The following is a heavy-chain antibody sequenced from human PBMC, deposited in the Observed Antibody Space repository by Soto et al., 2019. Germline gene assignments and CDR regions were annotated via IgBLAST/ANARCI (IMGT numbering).Heavy chain of an antibody. J-gene: IGHJ6*02. CDR1: GFTFSSYA. D-gene: IGHD6-6*01. CDR3: AKGSAIGSSSPYYYYGMDV. V-gene: IGHV3-23*01. Sequence: GGSLRLSCAASGFTFSSYAMSWVRQAPGKGLEWVSAISGSGGSTYYADSVKGRFTISRDNSKNTLYLQMNSLRAEDTAVYYCAKGSAIGSSSPYYYYGMDVWGQGTTVTVSS. CDR2: ISGSGGST.